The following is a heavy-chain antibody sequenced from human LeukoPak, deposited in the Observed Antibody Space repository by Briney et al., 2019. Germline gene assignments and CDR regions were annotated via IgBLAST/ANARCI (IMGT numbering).Heavy chain of an antibody. D-gene: IGHD4-17*01. V-gene: IGHV3-11*06. J-gene: IGHJ1*01. Sequence: PGGSLRLSCAASGFTFSDYYMSWIRQAPGKGLEWVSYISSSSYTNYSDAVKGRFTISRGNAKNSLYLQMNSLRAEDTAVYYCASMTTVTKYFQHWGQGTLVTVSS. CDR2: ISSSSYT. CDR3: ASMTTVTKYFQH. CDR1: GFTFSDYY.